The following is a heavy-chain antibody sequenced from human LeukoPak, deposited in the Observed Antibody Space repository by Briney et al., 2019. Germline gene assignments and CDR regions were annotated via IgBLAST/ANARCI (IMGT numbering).Heavy chain of an antibody. Sequence: PSETLSLTCTVSGDSISRTSYYWGWIRQPPGKGLEWIGSIYYSGSTYYNPSLKSRVTISVDMSKSQFSLKLNSVTATDTAVYYCASSGYYYGDIDYWGQGTLVTVSS. V-gene: IGHV4-39*01. CDR1: GDSISRTSYY. CDR2: IYYSGST. D-gene: IGHD3-22*01. CDR3: ASSGYYYGDIDY. J-gene: IGHJ4*02.